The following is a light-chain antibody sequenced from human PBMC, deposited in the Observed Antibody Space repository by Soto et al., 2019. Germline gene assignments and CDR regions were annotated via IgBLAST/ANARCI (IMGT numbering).Light chain of an antibody. J-gene: IGLJ1*01. CDR1: SNDVGGYNF. V-gene: IGLV2-14*03. Sequence: QSALTQPASVSGSPGQSITISCTGTSNDVGGYNFVFWYQQHPTKAPKLIIYDVINRPSGVSNRFSGSKSGNMASLTISGLQAEDEADYYCTSYTSSFTFVFGTRTKVTVL. CDR2: DVI. CDR3: TSYTSSFTFV.